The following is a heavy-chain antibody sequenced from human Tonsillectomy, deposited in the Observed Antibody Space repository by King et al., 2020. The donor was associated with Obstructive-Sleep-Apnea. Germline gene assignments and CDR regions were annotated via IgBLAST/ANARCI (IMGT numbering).Heavy chain of an antibody. J-gene: IGHJ4*02. CDR1: GFTFDDYA. Sequence: QLVQSGGGLVQPGRSLRLSCAASGFTFDDYAMHWVRQAPGKGLEWVSGISWNSGSIGVADSVKGRFTISRDNAKNSLYLQMNSLRAEDTALYYCAKGAYYYDSSGHFDYWGQGTLVTVSS. CDR3: AKGAYYYDSSGHFDY. V-gene: IGHV3-9*01. CDR2: ISWNSGSI. D-gene: IGHD3-22*01.